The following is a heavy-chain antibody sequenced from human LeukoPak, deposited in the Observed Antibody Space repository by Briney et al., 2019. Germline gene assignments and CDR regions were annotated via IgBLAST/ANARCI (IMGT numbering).Heavy chain of an antibody. CDR3: ARADYYDSSGFDY. Sequence: PGGSLRLSCAASGFTFSSYGMHWVRQAPGKGLEWVAVIWYDGSNKYYADSVKGRFTISRDSSKNTLYLQMNSLRAEDTAVYYCARADYYDSSGFDYWGQGTLVTVSS. J-gene: IGHJ4*02. V-gene: IGHV3-33*01. CDR2: IWYDGSNK. CDR1: GFTFSSYG. D-gene: IGHD3-22*01.